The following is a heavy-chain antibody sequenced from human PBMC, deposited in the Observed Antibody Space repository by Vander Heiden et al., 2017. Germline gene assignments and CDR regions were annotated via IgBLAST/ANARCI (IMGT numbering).Heavy chain of an antibody. D-gene: IGHD2-2*01. J-gene: IGHJ4*02. Sequence: QVQLVQSGAEVKKPGSSVKVSCKASGGTFRSYAIRWVRQAPGQGLEWMGGILPIFGTANYAQKFQGRVTITADESTSTAYMELSSLRSEDTAVYYCAVGDDKVVPAAKGDYWGQGTLVTVSS. CDR2: ILPIFGTA. CDR1: GGTFRSYA. V-gene: IGHV1-69*01. CDR3: AVGDDKVVPAAKGDY.